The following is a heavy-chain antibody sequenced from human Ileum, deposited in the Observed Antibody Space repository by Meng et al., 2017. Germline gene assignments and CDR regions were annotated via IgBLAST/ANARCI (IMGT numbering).Heavy chain of an antibody. CDR3: AKGGISTVGLQS. Sequence: GGPLRLSCAASGFTFRNSPMSWVRQAPGKGLDWVSSIDYTGDTYYAESVKGRFTISRDNSRNSLSLQMNSLRADDTALYYCAKGGISTVGLQSWGQGTLVTVSS. J-gene: IGHJ4*02. V-gene: IGHV3-23*01. CDR1: GFTFRNSP. D-gene: IGHD4-11*01. CDR2: IDYTGDT.